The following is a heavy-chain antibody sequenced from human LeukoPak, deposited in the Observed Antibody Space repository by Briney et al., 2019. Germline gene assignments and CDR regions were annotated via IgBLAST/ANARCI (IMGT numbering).Heavy chain of an antibody. Sequence: ASVKASCKASGYTVTSSGISWVRQAPGQGLEWRGWISAYNGNTNYAQKLQRRVTMTTDTSTSTAYMELRSLRSDDTAVYDCARADIVVVPAAIIPYCYGMDVWGQGTTVTVSS. CDR3: ARADIVVVPAAIIPYCYGMDV. CDR2: ISAYNGNT. CDR1: GYTVTSSG. J-gene: IGHJ6*02. V-gene: IGHV1-18*01. D-gene: IGHD2-2*01.